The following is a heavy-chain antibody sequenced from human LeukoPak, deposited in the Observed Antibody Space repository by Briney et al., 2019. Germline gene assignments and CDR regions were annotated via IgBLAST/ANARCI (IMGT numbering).Heavy chain of an antibody. J-gene: IGHJ6*03. V-gene: IGHV4-39*06. CDR1: DGPTTGTRYY. D-gene: IGHD4-17*01. Sequence: SETLSLTCTVSDGPTTGTRYYWGWFRQTPGKGPEWIGNINYRGAVYYNPSLRSRATISLDTSKNQFPLRLTSVTAADTAVYFCARVTKYDNSRNNYYMDVWGKGTTVTVSS. CDR2: INYRGAV. CDR3: ARVTKYDNSRNNYYMDV.